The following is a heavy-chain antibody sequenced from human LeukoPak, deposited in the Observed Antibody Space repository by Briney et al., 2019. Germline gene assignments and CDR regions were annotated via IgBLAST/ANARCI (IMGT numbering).Heavy chain of an antibody. CDR1: GVSFSGYY. D-gene: IGHD3-22*01. CDR2: INHSGST. Sequence: SETLSLTCAVYGVSFSGYYWSWIRQPPGKGLEWIGEINHSGSTNYNPSLKSRVTISVDTSKNQFSLKLSSVTAADTAVYYCARGNDDSSGYYYFDYWGQGTLVTVSS. J-gene: IGHJ4*02. CDR3: ARGNDDSSGYYYFDY. V-gene: IGHV4-34*01.